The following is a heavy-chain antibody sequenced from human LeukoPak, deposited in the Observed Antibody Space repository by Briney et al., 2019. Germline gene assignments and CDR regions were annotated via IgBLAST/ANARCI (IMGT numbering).Heavy chain of an antibody. CDR2: INPNNGGT. CDR3: ARDPATTYYYDP. V-gene: IGHV1-2*02. J-gene: IGHJ4*02. Sequence: GASVKVSCKASGSTFTRYYIHWVRQAPGQGLEWMGWINPNNGGTNYAQKFQGRVTMTRDTSISTAYMELSRLTSDDTAIYYCARDPATTYYYDPWGQGTLVTVSS. CDR1: GSTFTRYY. D-gene: IGHD3-22*01.